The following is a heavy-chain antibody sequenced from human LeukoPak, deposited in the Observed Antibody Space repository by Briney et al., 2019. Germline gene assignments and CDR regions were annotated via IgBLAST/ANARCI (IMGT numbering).Heavy chain of an antibody. V-gene: IGHV4-59*01. J-gene: IGHJ4*02. CDR1: GGFNTHYY. Sequence: SETLSLTCSVSGGFNTHYYWSWIRQPPGKGLEWIGYFYHSGSTNYNPSLKSRVTISVDTSKNHFSLKLSSVTAADTAVYYCAREPVADGYWGQGTLVTVSS. CDR3: AREPVADGY. D-gene: IGHD6-19*01. CDR2: FYHSGST.